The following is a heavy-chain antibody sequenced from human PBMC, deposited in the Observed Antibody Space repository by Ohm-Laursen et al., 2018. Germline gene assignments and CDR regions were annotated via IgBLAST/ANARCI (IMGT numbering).Heavy chain of an antibody. V-gene: IGHV3-30*03. CDR3: AGDSSGYGY. J-gene: IGHJ4*02. Sequence: SLRLSCVASGFTFSSYGMHWVRQAPGKGLEWVAVISYDGSNKYYADSVKGRFTISRDNSKNTLYLQMNSLRAEDTAVYYCAGDSSGYGYWGQGTLVTVSS. CDR2: ISYDGSNK. D-gene: IGHD3-22*01. CDR1: GFTFSSYG.